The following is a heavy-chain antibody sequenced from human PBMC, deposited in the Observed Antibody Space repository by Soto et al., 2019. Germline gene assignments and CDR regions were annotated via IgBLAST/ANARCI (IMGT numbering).Heavy chain of an antibody. CDR3: ARLLCLSTSCYTGSRHFFDY. CDR2: IYPDASDA. CDR1: GYSFSNYW. J-gene: IGHJ4*02. D-gene: IGHD2-2*02. V-gene: IGHV5-51*01. Sequence: GESLKISCKGSGYSFSNYWIAWLRQMPGKGLEWMGIIYPDASDASYSPSFQGHVTISVANSISTAYLQWSSLKASYTAMYYCARLLCLSTSCYTGSRHFFDYWGQGALVTVSS.